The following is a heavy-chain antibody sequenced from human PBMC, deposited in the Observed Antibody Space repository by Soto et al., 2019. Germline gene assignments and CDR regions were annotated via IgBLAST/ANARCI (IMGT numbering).Heavy chain of an antibody. D-gene: IGHD6-19*01. J-gene: IGHJ4*02. CDR2: ISYDGSNK. CDR1: GFTFSSYG. CDR3: AKDGSSGWTQPFDY. Sequence: QVQLVESGGGVVQPGRSLRLSCAASGFTFSSYGMHWVRQAPGKGLEWVAVISYDGSNKYYADSVKGRFTISRDNSKNTLYLQMNSLRAEDTAVYYCAKDGSSGWTQPFDYLGQGTLVTVSS. V-gene: IGHV3-30*18.